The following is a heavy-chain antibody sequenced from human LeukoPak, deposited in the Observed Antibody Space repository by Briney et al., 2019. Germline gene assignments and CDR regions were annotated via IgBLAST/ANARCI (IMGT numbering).Heavy chain of an antibody. CDR2: ISYDGSNK. Sequence: GGSLRLSCAASGFTFSSYAMHWVRQAPGKGLEWVAVISYDGSNKYYADSVKGRFTISRDNSKNTLYLQMNSLRAEDTAVYYCARHDYYGMDVWGQGTTVTVSS. CDR1: GFTFSSYA. V-gene: IGHV3-30-3*01. CDR3: ARHDYYGMDV. J-gene: IGHJ6*02.